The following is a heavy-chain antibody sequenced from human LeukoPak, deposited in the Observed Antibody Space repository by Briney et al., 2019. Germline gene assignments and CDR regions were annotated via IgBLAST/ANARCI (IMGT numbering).Heavy chain of an antibody. CDR1: GGSISSSSYY. CDR3: ARPLTPGSYDH. CDR2: IYYSGST. J-gene: IGHJ5*02. D-gene: IGHD1-26*01. Sequence: SETLSLTCTVSGGSISSSSYYWGWIRQPPGKGLEWIGSIYYSGSTYYNPSLKSRVTISADTSKKQFFLKLTSMTAADTAIYYCARPLTPGSYDHWGQGTLVTVSS. V-gene: IGHV4-39*01.